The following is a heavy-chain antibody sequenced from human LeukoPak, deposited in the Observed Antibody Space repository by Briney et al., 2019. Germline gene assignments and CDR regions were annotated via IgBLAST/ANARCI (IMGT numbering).Heavy chain of an antibody. CDR3: AKAGSLDIAARQNY. D-gene: IGHD6-6*01. Sequence: GGSLRLSCAASGFTFSNYAMNWVRQAPGKGLEWVSGISGGDGTTFYADSVKGRFTISRDNSKNTLYLQMNSLRAEDTAIYYCAKAGSLDIAARQNYWGQGTLVTVSS. V-gene: IGHV3-23*01. CDR1: GFTFSNYA. CDR2: ISGGDGTT. J-gene: IGHJ4*02.